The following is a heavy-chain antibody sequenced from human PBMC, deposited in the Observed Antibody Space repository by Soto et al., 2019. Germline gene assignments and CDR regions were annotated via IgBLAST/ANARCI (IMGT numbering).Heavy chain of an antibody. D-gene: IGHD3-9*01. J-gene: IGHJ6*02. V-gene: IGHV1-18*01. Sequence: ASVKVSCKGSGYTFTSYGISWVRQAPGQGLEWMGWISAYNGNTNYAQKLQGRVTMTTDTSTSTAYMELRSLRSDDTAVYYCARPYYDILTGYSSYYYYYGMDVWGQGTTVTGSS. CDR3: ARPYYDILTGYSSYYYYYGMDV. CDR2: ISAYNGNT. CDR1: GYTFTSYG.